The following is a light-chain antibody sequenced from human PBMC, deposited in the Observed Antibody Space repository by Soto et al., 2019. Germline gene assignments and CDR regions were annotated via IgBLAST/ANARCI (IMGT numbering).Light chain of an antibody. V-gene: IGLV1-40*01. J-gene: IGLJ3*02. CDR1: SSNIGTGYG. CDR3: QSYDSSLSGWV. Sequence: QSVLAQQPSVSGAPGQRVTISCTGSSSNIGTGYGVHWYQQLPGTAPKLLIYGNSNRPSGVPDRFSGSKSGTSASLAITGLQAEDEAAYHCQSYDSSLSGWVFGGGTQLTVL. CDR2: GNS.